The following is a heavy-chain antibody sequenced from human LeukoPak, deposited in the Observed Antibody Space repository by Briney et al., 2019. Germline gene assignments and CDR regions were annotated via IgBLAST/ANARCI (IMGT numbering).Heavy chain of an antibody. D-gene: IGHD3-3*01. J-gene: IGHJ4*02. CDR3: AKLTYYDFWSGYFSQGSYFDY. CDR1: GRSISSSSYY. Sequence: PSETLSLTCTVSGRSISSSSYYWRWVRQPPGKVVECIGSICYSGSTYYNPALTILHPICVDTSKNKFSLKLSSVTAADTAVYNCAKLTYYDFWSGYFSQGSYFDYWGQGTLVTVSS. V-gene: IGHV4-39*01. CDR2: ICYSGST.